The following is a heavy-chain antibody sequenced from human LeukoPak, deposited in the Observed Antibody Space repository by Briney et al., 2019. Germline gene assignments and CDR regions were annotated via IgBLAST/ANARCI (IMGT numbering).Heavy chain of an antibody. Sequence: PSETLSLTCTVSGGSISSSSYYWGWIRQPPGKGLEWIGRIYTSGSTNYNPSLKSRVTISVDTSKNQFSLKLSSVTAADTAVYYCAREGKQQLVRGFDYWGQGTLVTVSS. CDR3: AREGKQQLVRGFDY. J-gene: IGHJ4*02. D-gene: IGHD6-13*01. V-gene: IGHV4-61*02. CDR1: GGSISSSSYY. CDR2: IYTSGST.